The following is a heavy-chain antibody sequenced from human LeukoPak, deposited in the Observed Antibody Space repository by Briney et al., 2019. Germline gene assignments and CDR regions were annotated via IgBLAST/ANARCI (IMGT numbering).Heavy chain of an antibody. CDR3: ARAKGAMDV. CDR2: IYYSGST. V-gene: IGHV4-39*07. CDR1: GGSISSSSYY. Sequence: SETLSLTCTVSGGSISSSSYYWGWIRQPPGKGLEWIGSIYYSGSTYYNPSLKSRVTISLDTSKNQFSLKLNSVAAADTAVYYCARAKGAMDVWGKGTTVTVSS. J-gene: IGHJ6*03.